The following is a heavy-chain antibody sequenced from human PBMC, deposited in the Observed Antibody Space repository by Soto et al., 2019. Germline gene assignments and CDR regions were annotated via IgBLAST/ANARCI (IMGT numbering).Heavy chain of an antibody. CDR2: ISTSGSYI. J-gene: IGHJ3*02. CDR1: GFTFSDYY. V-gene: IGHV3-11*05. D-gene: IGHD3-10*01. Sequence: QVQLVESGGGLVKPGGSLRLSCVASGFTFSDYYMTWIRQAPGKGLELNSYISTSGSYIHYADSVKGRFTISRENADNSLLLRMNSLRVEDTVVYYGARVIRHEGRVDFDIWGQGTMVTVSS. CDR3: ARVIRHEGRVDFDI.